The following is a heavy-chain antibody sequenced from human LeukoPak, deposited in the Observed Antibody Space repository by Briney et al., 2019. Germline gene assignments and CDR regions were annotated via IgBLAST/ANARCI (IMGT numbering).Heavy chain of an antibody. Sequence: GASVKVSCKAAGYTFTGYYMHWVRQAPGQGLEWMGWINPNSGGTNYAQKFQGRVTMTRDTSISTAYMELSRLRSDDTAVYYCARLFYGDSPPVDYWGQGTLVTVSS. V-gene: IGHV1-2*02. J-gene: IGHJ4*02. CDR3: ARLFYGDSPPVDY. CDR2: INPNSGGT. CDR1: GYTFTGYY. D-gene: IGHD4-17*01.